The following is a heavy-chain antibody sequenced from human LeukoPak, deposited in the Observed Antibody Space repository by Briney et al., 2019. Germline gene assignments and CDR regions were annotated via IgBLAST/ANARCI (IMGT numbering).Heavy chain of an antibody. CDR1: GFTFSSYW. CDR2: IKQDGSEK. V-gene: IGHV3-7*01. Sequence: GGSLRLSCVASGFTFSSYWMSWVRQAPGKGLEWVANIKQDGSEKYYVDSLKGRFTTSRDNAKNSLYLQMNSLTDEDTAIYYCARSLRVAVAASYWGQGTLVTVSS. CDR3: ARSLRVAVAASY. J-gene: IGHJ4*02. D-gene: IGHD6-19*01.